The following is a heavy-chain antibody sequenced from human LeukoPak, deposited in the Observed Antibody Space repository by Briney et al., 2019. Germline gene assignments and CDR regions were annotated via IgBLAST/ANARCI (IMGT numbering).Heavy chain of an antibody. J-gene: IGHJ4*02. D-gene: IGHD3-10*01. CDR3: ARDQTYSGSGIYTYFDY. CDR1: GASITSSNYY. V-gene: IGHV4-39*02. Sequence: SETLSLTCTVSGASITSSNYYWLWLRQPPGKGLEWIGSIYYTGITYYSLSLKSRVTISVDTSKYHFSLKLTSVTAADTAVYYCARDQTYSGSGIYTYFDYWGQGILVTVSS. CDR2: IYYTGIT.